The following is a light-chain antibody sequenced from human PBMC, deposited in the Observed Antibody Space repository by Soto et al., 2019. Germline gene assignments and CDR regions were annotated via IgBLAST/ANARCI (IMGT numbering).Light chain of an antibody. CDR3: QQRSNWPPA. J-gene: IGKJ1*01. Sequence: EIVLTQSPATLSLSPGERATLSCRASQSVSSYLAWYQQKPGQAPRLLIYEASNRATGIPARFSGSGSGTDFTLTISSLEPEDFAVYYCQQRSNWPPAFGQGNKVEIK. V-gene: IGKV3-11*01. CDR2: EAS. CDR1: QSVSSY.